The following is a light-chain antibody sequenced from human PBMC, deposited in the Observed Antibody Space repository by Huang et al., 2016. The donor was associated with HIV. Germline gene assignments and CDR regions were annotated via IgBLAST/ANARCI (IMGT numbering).Light chain of an antibody. V-gene: IGKV3-20*01. J-gene: IGKJ1*01. CDR1: QSLSSSY. CDR2: HTS. Sequence: EIVLTQSPGTLSLSPGERATLSCMATQSLSSSYLAWYQQKPGQPPRLLIHHTSSRANGIPDRFSGSGSGTDFALTISRLEPEDFAVYFCQQHDASSWTFGQGTKVEIK. CDR3: QQHDASSWT.